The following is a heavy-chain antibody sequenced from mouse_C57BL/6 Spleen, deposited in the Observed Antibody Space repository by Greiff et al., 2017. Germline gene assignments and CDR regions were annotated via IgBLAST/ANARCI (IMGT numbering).Heavy chain of an antibody. CDR2: IRLKSDNYAT. Sequence: EVNVVESGGGLVQPGGSMKLSCVASGFTFSNYWMNWVRQSPEKGLEWVAQIRLKSDNYATHYAESVKGRFTISRDDSKSSVYLQMNNLRAEDTGIYYCTGGYYGSSFYAMDYWGQGTSVTVSS. CDR1: GFTFSNYW. V-gene: IGHV6-3*01. J-gene: IGHJ4*01. CDR3: TGGYYGSSFYAMDY. D-gene: IGHD1-1*01.